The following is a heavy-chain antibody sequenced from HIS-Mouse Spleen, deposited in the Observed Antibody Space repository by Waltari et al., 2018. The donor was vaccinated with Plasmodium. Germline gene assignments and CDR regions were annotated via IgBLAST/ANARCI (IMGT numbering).Heavy chain of an antibody. CDR3: ARDRRLAFDY. CDR1: GFTFHSYA. Sequence: QVQLVDSGGGVVQPGGSLRLSCAACGFTFHSYAMHWVRQAPGKGLEWVAVISYDGSNKYYADSVKGRFTISRDNSKNTLYLQMNSLRAEDTAVYYCARDRRLAFDYWGQGTLVTVSS. V-gene: IGHV3-30-3*01. D-gene: IGHD2-15*01. CDR2: ISYDGSNK. J-gene: IGHJ4*02.